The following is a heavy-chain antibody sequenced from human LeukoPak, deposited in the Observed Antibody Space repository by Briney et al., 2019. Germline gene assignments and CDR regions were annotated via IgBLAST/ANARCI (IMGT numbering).Heavy chain of an antibody. D-gene: IGHD3-22*01. CDR1: GFTFSGSA. Sequence: GGSLRLSXAASGFTFSGSAMHWVRQASGKGLEWVGRIRSKANSYATAYAASVKGRFTISRDDSKNTAYLQMNSLKTEDTAVYYCTHQYYYDSSGYDYWGQGTLVTVSS. J-gene: IGHJ4*02. V-gene: IGHV3-73*01. CDR2: IRSKANSYAT. CDR3: THQYYYDSSGYDY.